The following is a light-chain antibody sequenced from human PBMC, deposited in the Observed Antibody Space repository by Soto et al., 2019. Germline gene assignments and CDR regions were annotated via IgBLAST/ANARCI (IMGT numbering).Light chain of an antibody. CDR1: QSVSSY. J-gene: IGKJ5*01. Sequence: EILLTQSRGPLSLSPGERATLSCMSSQSVSSYLAWYQQKPGQAPRLLIYDASNRATGIPARFSGSGSGTDFTLTISSLEPEDFAVYYCQQRSNWPPITFGQGTRLEIK. CDR3: QQRSNWPPIT. V-gene: IGKV3-11*01. CDR2: DAS.